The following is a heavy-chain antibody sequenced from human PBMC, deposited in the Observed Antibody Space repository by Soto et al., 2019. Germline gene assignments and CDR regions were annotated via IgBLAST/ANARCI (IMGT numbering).Heavy chain of an antibody. J-gene: IGHJ6*02. CDR3: ARHPYDSSGYYVNYYYGMDV. CDR2: ISSNGGST. CDR1: GFTFSSYA. D-gene: IGHD3-22*01. Sequence: PGGSLRLSCVVSGFTFSSYAMHWVRQAPGKGLEYVSAISSNGGSTYYANSVKGRFTISRDNSKNTLYLQMGSLKASDTAMYYCARHPYDSSGYYVNYYYGMDVWGQGTTVTVSS. V-gene: IGHV3-64*01.